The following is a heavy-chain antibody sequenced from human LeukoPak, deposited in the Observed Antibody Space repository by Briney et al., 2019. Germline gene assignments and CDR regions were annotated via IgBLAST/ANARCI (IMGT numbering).Heavy chain of an antibody. CDR1: GHTFTGYY. CDR3: ARDSHTSGWFLPDY. V-gene: IGHV1-2*02. J-gene: IGHJ4*02. Sequence: ASVKVSCKASGHTFTGYYMHWVRQAPGQGLEWMGWINPNSGGTDYALKFQGRVTMTRDTSISTAYMELSGLRSDDTAVYYCARDSHTSGWFLPDYWGQGTLVTVSS. D-gene: IGHD6-19*01. CDR2: INPNSGGT.